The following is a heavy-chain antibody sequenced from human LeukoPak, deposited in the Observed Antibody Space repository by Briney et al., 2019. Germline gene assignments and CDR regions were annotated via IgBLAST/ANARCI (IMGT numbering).Heavy chain of an antibody. CDR3: AKGITGTRGDYYYYGMDV. Sequence: PGGSLRLSCAASGFTFDDYAMHWVRQAPGKGREWVSGISWNSGSIGYADSVKGRFTISRDNAKNSLYLQMNSLRAEDTALYYCAKGITGTRGDYYYYGMDVWGQGTTVTVSS. V-gene: IGHV3-9*01. CDR1: GFTFDDYA. CDR2: ISWNSGSI. D-gene: IGHD1-20*01. J-gene: IGHJ6*02.